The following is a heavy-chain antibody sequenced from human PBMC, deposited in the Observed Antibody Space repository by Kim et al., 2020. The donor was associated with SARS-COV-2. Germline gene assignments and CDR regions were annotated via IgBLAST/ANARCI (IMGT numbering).Heavy chain of an antibody. CDR1: GGSISSYY. V-gene: IGHV4-59*13. CDR2: IYYSGST. CDR3: ARDSKRYDNYYYYYGMDV. D-gene: IGHD5-12*01. J-gene: IGHJ6*02. Sequence: SETLSLTCTVSGGSISSYYWSWIRQPPGKGLEWIGYIYYSGSTNYNPSLKSRVTISVDTSKNQFSLKLSSVTAADTAVYYCARDSKRYDNYYYYYGMDVWGQGTTVTVSS.